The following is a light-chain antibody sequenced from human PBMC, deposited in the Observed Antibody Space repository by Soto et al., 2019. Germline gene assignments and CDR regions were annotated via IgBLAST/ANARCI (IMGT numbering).Light chain of an antibody. CDR3: GTWDSSLSAYV. CDR1: SSNIGNGF. V-gene: IGLV1-51*01. J-gene: IGLJ1*01. Sequence: QSVLTQPPSVSAAPGQTVTISCSGSSSNIGNGFVSWFQHLPGTAPQLLIYDNNNRPSGIPDRFSGSKSGTSATLGITGLQTGDEADYYCGTWDSSLSAYVFGTGTQLTVL. CDR2: DNN.